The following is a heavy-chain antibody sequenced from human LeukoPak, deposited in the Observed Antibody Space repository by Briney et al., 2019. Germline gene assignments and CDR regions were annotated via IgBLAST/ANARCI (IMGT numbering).Heavy chain of an antibody. V-gene: IGHV4-59*08. CDR3: ARHIGGGIGDMDV. CDR1: GGSICTYY. J-gene: IGHJ6*03. CDR2: IYVTGT. Sequence: SETLSLPCTVSGGSICTYYWSWVRQSPGTALEWIGYIYVTGTRYNPYLQSRVTISVDRSRNQFFLKMTSVTAADTAVYYCARHIGGGIGDMDVWGRGTKVTVSS. D-gene: IGHD3-16*02.